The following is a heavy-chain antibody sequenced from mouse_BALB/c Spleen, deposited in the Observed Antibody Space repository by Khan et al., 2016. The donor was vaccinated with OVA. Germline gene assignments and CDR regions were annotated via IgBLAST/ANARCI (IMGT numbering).Heavy chain of an antibody. D-gene: IGHD2-14*01. Sequence: QVQLKESGAELARPGASVKMSCKASGYTFTSYTMHWVKQRPGQGLEWIGYINPSSGYTKYNQKFKDKATLTADKSSSTAYMQLSSLTSEDSAVYYCAREGACYRSDGWFAYWGQGTLVTVSA. V-gene: IGHV1-4*01. J-gene: IGHJ3*01. CDR1: GYTFTSYT. CDR2: INPSSGYT. CDR3: AREGACYRSDGWFAY.